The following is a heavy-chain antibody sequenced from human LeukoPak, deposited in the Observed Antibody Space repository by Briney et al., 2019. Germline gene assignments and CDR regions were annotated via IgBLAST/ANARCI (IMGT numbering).Heavy chain of an antibody. Sequence: SETLSLTCAVYGGSFSGYYWSWIRQPPGKGLKWIGEINHSGRTNDNPSLSSRVTISVDTSKNQFSLKLSSVTAADAAVYYCARRHSITIFGVISGSHIGSWFDPWGQGTLVTVSS. D-gene: IGHD3-3*01. CDR2: INHSGRT. J-gene: IGHJ5*02. CDR3: ARRHSITIFGVISGSHIGSWFDP. V-gene: IGHV4-34*01. CDR1: GGSFSGYY.